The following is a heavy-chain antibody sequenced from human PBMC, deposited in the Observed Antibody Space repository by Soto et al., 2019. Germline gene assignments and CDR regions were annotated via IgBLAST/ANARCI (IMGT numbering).Heavy chain of an antibody. Sequence: GGSLRLSCAASGFTFSSYGMHWVRQAPGKGLEWVAVISYDGSNKYYADSVKGRFTISRDNSKNTLYLQMNSLRAEDTAVYYRAKDLTVSDLSGWPVDYWGQGTLVTVSS. D-gene: IGHD6-19*01. CDR2: ISYDGSNK. CDR3: AKDLTVSDLSGWPVDY. CDR1: GFTFSSYG. V-gene: IGHV3-30*18. J-gene: IGHJ4*02.